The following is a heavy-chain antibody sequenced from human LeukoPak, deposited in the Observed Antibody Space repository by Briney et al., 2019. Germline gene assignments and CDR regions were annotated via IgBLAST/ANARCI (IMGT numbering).Heavy chain of an antibody. CDR2: INAYNGNT. D-gene: IGHD1-1*01. CDR1: GYTFSSYG. V-gene: IGHV1-18*01. CDR3: ARRQGTTLNFDY. Sequence: VNVSCKASGYTFSSYGFSWVRQAPGQGLEWMGWINAYNGNTNYAQNLQGRVTMTTDTSTSTAYMELRSLRSDDTAVYYCARRQGTTLNFDYWGQGTLVSVSS. J-gene: IGHJ4*02.